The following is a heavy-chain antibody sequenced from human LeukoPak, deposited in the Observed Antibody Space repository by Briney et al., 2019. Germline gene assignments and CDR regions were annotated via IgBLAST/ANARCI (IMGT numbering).Heavy chain of an antibody. J-gene: IGHJ6*02. V-gene: IGHV4-34*01. D-gene: IGHD2-2*01. CDR2: INHSGST. CDR3: ARELGISGEVPTALDRDYYYGMDV. CDR1: GGSFSGYY. Sequence: SETLSLTCAVYGGSFSGYYWSWIRQPPGKELEWIGEINHSGSTNYNPSLKSRVTISVDTSKNQFSLKLSSVTAADTAVYYCARELGISGEVPTALDRDYYYGMDVWGQGTTVTVSS.